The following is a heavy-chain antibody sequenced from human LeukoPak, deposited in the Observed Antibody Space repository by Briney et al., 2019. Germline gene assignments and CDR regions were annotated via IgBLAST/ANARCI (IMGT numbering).Heavy chain of an antibody. V-gene: IGHV3-21*01. Sequence: GGSLRLSCAASGFTFSSYSMNWVRQAPGKGLEWVSSISSSSSYIYYADSVKGRFTISRDNAKNSLYLQMNSLRAEDTAVYYCARGLLACSGGSCPRHWGQGTLVTVSS. CDR3: ARGLLACSGGSCPRH. J-gene: IGHJ1*01. CDR2: ISSSSSYI. D-gene: IGHD2-15*01. CDR1: GFTFSSYS.